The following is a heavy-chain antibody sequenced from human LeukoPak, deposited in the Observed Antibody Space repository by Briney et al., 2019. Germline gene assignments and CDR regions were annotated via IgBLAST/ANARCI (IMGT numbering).Heavy chain of an antibody. CDR2: ISYDGSNK. D-gene: IGHD4-17*01. CDR3: ANVRFGDYEHY. J-gene: IGHJ4*02. V-gene: IGHV3-30*18. Sequence: QSGRSLRLSCAASGFTFSSYGMHWVRQAPGKGLEWVAVISYDGSNKYYADSVKGRFTISRDNSKNTLYLQMNSLRAEDTAVYYCANVRFGDYEHYWGQGTLVTVSS. CDR1: GFTFSSYG.